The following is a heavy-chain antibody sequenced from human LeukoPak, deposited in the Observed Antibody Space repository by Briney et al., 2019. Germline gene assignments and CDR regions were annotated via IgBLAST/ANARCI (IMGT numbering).Heavy chain of an antibody. CDR1: GGSISSYY. CDR2: IYYSGST. D-gene: IGHD3-22*01. CDR3: ARQMYYYDSSGSWFGRAGKRTAFDI. V-gene: IGHV4-59*08. J-gene: IGHJ3*02. Sequence: SETLSLTCTVSGGSISSYYWSWIRQPPGKGLEWIGYIYYSGSTNYNPSLKSRVTISVDTSKNQFSLKLSSVTAADTAVYYCARQMYYYDSSGSWFGRAGKRTAFDIWGQGTMVTVSS.